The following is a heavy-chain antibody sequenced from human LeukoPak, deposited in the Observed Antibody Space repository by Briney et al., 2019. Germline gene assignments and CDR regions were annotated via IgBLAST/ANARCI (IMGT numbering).Heavy chain of an antibody. V-gene: IGHV1-18*01. J-gene: IGHJ6*03. CDR3: ARDRYCSSTSCYDYYYYYYMDV. CDR2: ISAYNGNT. D-gene: IGHD2-2*01. CDR1: GYTFTSYG. Sequence: ASVKVSCTASGYTFTSYGISWVRQAPGQGLEWMGWISAYNGNTNYAQKLQGRVTMTTDTSTRTAYMELRSLRSDDTAVYYCARDRYCSSTSCYDYYYYYYMDVWGKGTTVTVSS.